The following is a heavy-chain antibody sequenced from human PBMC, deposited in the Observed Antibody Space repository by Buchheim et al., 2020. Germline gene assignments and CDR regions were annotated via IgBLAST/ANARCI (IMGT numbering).Heavy chain of an antibody. CDR1: GGSFSGYY. CDR2: INHSGST. Sequence: QLQLQQWGAGLLKPSETLSLTCAVYGGSFSGYYWSWIRQPPGKGLEWIGEINHSGSTNYNPALKSRVTISVDTSKNQFYLKLSSVTAADTAVYYCARDQRRGYSYGYWADYYYYGMDVWGQGTT. V-gene: IGHV4-34*01. CDR3: ARDQRRGYSYGYWADYYYYGMDV. J-gene: IGHJ6*02. D-gene: IGHD5-18*01.